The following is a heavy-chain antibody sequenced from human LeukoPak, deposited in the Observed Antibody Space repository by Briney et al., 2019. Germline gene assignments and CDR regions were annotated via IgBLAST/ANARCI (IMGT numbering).Heavy chain of an antibody. D-gene: IGHD6-19*01. J-gene: IGHJ6*03. CDR2: IYYSGST. CDR3: ARLMAGRTPYYYYYYMDV. CDR1: GVSISNSSYY. V-gene: IGHV4-39*07. Sequence: TSETLSLTCIVSGVSISNSSYYWGWIRQPPGKGLEWIGSIYYSGSTYYNPSLKSRVTISVDTSKNQFSLKLSSVTAADTAVYYCARLMAGRTPYYYYYYMDVWGKGTTVTISS.